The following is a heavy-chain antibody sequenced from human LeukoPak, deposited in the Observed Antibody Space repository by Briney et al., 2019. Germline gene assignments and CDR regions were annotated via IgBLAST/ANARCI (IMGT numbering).Heavy chain of an antibody. CDR1: GFTFSSYV. V-gene: IGHV3-30-3*01. Sequence: PGRSLRLSCAASGFTFSSYVMHWVRQAPGKGLEWVAVISYDGSNKYYADSVKGRFTISRDNSKNTLYLQMNSLRAEDTAVYYCARDFWIMDVWGQGTTVTVSS. D-gene: IGHD3-3*01. J-gene: IGHJ6*02. CDR2: ISYDGSNK. CDR3: ARDFWIMDV.